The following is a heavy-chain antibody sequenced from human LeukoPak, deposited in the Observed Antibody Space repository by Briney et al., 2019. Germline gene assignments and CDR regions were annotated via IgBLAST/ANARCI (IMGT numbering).Heavy chain of an antibody. CDR3: ARGHMVVVPAAMREKHYSWFDP. CDR2: VNHSGST. D-gene: IGHD2-2*01. V-gene: IGHV4-34*01. J-gene: IGHJ5*02. CDR1: GGSFSGYY. Sequence: SETLSLTCALYGGSFSGYYWSWIRQPPGKGLEWIGEVNHSGSTNYNPSLKSRVTISVDTSKNQFSMKLTSVTAADTAVYSWARGHMVVVPAAMREKHYSWFDPWGQGTQGTVS.